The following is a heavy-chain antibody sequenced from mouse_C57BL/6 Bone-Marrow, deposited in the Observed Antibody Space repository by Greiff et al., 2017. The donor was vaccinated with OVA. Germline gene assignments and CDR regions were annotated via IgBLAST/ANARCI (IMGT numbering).Heavy chain of an antibody. J-gene: IGHJ2*01. CDR2: IDPNSGGT. Sequence: VQLQQPGAELVKPGASVKLSCKASGYTFTSYWMHWVKQRPGRGLGWIGRIDPNSGGTKYNEKFKSKATLTVDKPSSTAYMQLSSLTSEDSAVYYCARWRDSSGYLDYWGQGTTLTVSS. V-gene: IGHV1-72*01. CDR1: GYTFTSYW. CDR3: ARWRDSSGYLDY. D-gene: IGHD3-2*02.